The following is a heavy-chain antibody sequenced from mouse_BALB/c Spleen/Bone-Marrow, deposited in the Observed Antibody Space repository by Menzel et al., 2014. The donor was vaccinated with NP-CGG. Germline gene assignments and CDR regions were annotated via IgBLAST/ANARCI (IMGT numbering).Heavy chain of an antibody. Sequence: VKVVESGAELMKPGASVKISCKATGYTFSSYWIEWVKQRPGHGLEWIGEILPGSGSIKYNEKLKGKATFTADTSSNTAYMQLSSLTSEDSAVYYCASRYDTMDYWGQGTSVTVSS. CDR1: GYTFSSYW. CDR3: ASRYDTMDY. CDR2: ILPGSGSI. V-gene: IGHV1-9*01. J-gene: IGHJ4*01.